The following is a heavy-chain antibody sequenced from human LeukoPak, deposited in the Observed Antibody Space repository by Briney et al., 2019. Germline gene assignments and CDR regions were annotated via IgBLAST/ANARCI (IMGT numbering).Heavy chain of an antibody. V-gene: IGHV3-33*01. D-gene: IGHD3-22*01. CDR2: IWYGGSNK. CDR1: GFTFSSYG. CDR3: ARGSSGYDYFDN. J-gene: IGHJ4*02. Sequence: GGSLRLSCAASGFTFSSYGMHWVRQAPGKGLEWVAVIWYGGSNKYYADSVKGRFTISRDNSKNTLYLQMSSRRAEDMAVYYCARGSSGYDYFDNWGQGTLVTVSS.